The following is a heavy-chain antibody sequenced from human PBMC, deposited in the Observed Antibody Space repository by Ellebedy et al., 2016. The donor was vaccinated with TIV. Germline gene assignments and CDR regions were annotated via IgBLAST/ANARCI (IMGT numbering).Heavy chain of an antibody. V-gene: IGHV3-23*01. CDR2: VTDSDVKS. Sequence: PGGSLRLSCAASGFVFSDYALRWVRQAPGKGLEWVSTVTDSDVKSFYGDSVKGRFTISRDKSRNTLFLQMNNLSAEDTAVYYCTRIAAAGVRPGMDVWGQGTTVTVSS. CDR1: GFVFSDYA. CDR3: TRIAAAGVRPGMDV. D-gene: IGHD6-13*01. J-gene: IGHJ6*02.